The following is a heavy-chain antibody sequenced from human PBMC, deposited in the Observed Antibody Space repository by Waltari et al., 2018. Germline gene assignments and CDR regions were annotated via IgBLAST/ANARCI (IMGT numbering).Heavy chain of an antibody. CDR1: GYSFTPYY. D-gene: IGHD6-13*01. J-gene: IGHJ5*02. CDR3: ARGTSSWYQTNNWFDP. V-gene: IGHV1-2*02. Sequence: QVQLVQSGAEVKKPGASVTVSCKTSGYSFTPYYIYWVRQAPGQGLEWMGWINPSSGGTKYAQKIQGRVTMTRDTSISTAYMELSSLRSDDTAVYYCARGTSSWYQTNNWFDPWGQGTLVTVSS. CDR2: INPSSGGT.